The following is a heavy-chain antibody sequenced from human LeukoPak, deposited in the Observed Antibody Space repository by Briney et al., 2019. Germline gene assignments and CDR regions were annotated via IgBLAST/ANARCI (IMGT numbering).Heavy chain of an antibody. CDR3: ARSTVTTCDFDY. V-gene: IGHV1-18*01. CDR2: ISAYNGNT. CDR1: GYTFTSYG. D-gene: IGHD4-17*01. Sequence: ASLKVSCTASGYTFTSYGISWVRQAPGQGLEWMGWISAYNGNTNYAQNLQGRVTMTTDTSTSTAYMRLRSLRSDDTAVYYCARSTVTTCDFDYWGQGTLVTVSS. J-gene: IGHJ4*02.